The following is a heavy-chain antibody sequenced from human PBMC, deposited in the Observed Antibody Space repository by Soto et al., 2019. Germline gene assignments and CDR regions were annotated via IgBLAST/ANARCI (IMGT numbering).Heavy chain of an antibody. V-gene: IGHV4-59*01. CDR2: IYYSGST. J-gene: IGHJ5*02. CDR1: GGSISSYY. D-gene: IGHD3-3*01. Sequence: PSETLSLTCTVSGGSISSYYWSWIRQPPGKGLEWIGYIYYSGSTNYNPSLKSRVTISVDTSKNQFSLKLSSVAAADTAVYYCARSNPQDGVVSQAWFDPWGQATLVTVS. CDR3: ARSNPQDGVVSQAWFDP.